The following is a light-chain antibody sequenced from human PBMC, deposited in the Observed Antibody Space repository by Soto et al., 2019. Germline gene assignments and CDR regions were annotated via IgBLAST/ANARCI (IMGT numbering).Light chain of an antibody. J-gene: IGKJ5*01. Sequence: EIVLTQSPGTLSLSPGERATLSCRASQSISVTYLAWYQQKPGQAPRLLIYGASNRATGIPDRFSGSGSGTDFTLTISSLEPEDSAVYYCQQRHMWPITFGQGTRLEI. CDR1: QSISVTY. CDR2: GAS. V-gene: IGKV3D-20*02. CDR3: QQRHMWPIT.